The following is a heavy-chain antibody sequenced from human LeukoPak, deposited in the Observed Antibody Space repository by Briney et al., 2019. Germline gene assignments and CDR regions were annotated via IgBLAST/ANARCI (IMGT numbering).Heavy chain of an antibody. D-gene: IGHD3-22*01. Sequence: SETLSLTCTVSGGSINSYYWNWIRQPPGKGLEWIGYIYHSGSTKYNPSLESRVTISIDTSKNHFSLRLSSVTAADTAVYYCARVGYYDSSGYLDYWGQGTLVTVSS. J-gene: IGHJ4*02. CDR2: IYHSGST. CDR3: ARVGYYDSSGYLDY. V-gene: IGHV4-59*01. CDR1: GGSINSYY.